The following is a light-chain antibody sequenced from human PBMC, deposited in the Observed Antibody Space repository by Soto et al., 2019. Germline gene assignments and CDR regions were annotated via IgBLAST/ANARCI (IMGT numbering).Light chain of an antibody. V-gene: IGLV4-69*01. CDR2: LNSDGSH. J-gene: IGLJ2*01. CDR1: SGHNHYA. CDR3: QTWGTGIRVV. Sequence: QPVLTQSPSASASLGASVKLTCTLSSGHNHYAIAWHQQQPEKGPRYLMKLNSDGSHSKGDGIPDRFSGSSSGAERYLTISSLQSEDEADYYCQTWGTGIRVVFGGGTKLTVL.